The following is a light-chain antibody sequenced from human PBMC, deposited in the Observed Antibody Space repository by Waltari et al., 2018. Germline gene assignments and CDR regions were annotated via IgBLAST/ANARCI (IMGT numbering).Light chain of an antibody. CDR1: QSVSRT. V-gene: IGKV3-20*01. CDR3: QHYVRLPAT. Sequence: EIVLTQSPGTLSLSPGERATLSCRASQSVSRTLAWYQQKPDQAPRLLIYGASTRATGIPERFSGGGSGTDFSLTINRLEPEDFAVYYCQHYVRLPATFGQGTKVEIK. J-gene: IGKJ1*01. CDR2: GAS.